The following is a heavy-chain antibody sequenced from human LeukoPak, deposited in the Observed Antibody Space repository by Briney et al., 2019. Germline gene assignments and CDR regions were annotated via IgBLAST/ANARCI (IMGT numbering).Heavy chain of an antibody. D-gene: IGHD1-26*01. J-gene: IGHJ4*02. V-gene: IGHV4-39*01. CDR2: IYYSGST. CDR1: GGSISSSSYY. CDR3: ARLIGSGSYRSFDY. Sequence: SETLSLTCTVSGGSISSSSYYWGWIRQPPGKGLEWIGNIYYSGSTYYNPSLKSRVTISVDTSKNQFSLKLSSVTAADTAVYYCARLIGSGSYRSFDYWGQGTLVTVSS.